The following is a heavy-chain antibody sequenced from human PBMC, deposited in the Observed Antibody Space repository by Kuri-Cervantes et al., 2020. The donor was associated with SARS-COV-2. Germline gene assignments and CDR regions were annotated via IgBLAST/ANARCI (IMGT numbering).Heavy chain of an antibody. CDR2: ISSSSNTI. CDR1: GFNLSSYT. J-gene: IGHJ4*02. CDR3: ARSHPKMDS. Sequence: GESLKISCAASGFNLSSYTITWVRQAPGKGLEWVSYISSSSNTIRYGDSVQGRFTISRDNANNLLFLQMNSLRVDDTAVYYCARSHPKMDSWGQGTLVTVSS. V-gene: IGHV3-48*01.